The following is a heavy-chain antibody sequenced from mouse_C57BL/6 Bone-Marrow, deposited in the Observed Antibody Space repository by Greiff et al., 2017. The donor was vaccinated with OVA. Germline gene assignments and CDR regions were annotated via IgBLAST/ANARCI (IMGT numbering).Heavy chain of an antibody. CDR1: GYTFTSYG. V-gene: IGHV1-81*01. J-gene: IGHJ3*01. D-gene: IGHD1-1*01. Sequence: QVQLQQSGAELARPGASVKLSCKASGYTFTSYGICWVKQRTGQGLEWIGEIYPRSGNTYYHEKFKGQSTLTADKSSSTAYMELRSLTSEEAAVYFCARGDYGRGFAYWGQGTLVTVSA. CDR2: IYPRSGNT. CDR3: ARGDYGRGFAY.